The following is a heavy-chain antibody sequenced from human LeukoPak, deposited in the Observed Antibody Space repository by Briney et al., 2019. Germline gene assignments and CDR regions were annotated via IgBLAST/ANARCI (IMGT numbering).Heavy chain of an antibody. Sequence: GSSVKVSCKASGGSFNDYAVSWVRQAPGQGLEWMGGIIPVYSISSYAQNFEDRVTLTADASTSSAYMELRSVTSDDTAVYYCASGEFYRDAECFYYYYMDVWGTGTTVTVSS. CDR2: IIPVYSIS. D-gene: IGHD3-10*01. CDR1: GGSFNDYA. V-gene: IGHV1-69*01. CDR3: ASGEFYRDAECFYYYYMDV. J-gene: IGHJ6*03.